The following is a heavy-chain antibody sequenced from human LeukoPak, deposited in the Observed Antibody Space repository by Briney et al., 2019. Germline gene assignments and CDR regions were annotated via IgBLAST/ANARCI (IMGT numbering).Heavy chain of an antibody. J-gene: IGHJ3*02. CDR2: ISSSGSTI. Sequence: PGGSLRLSCVASGFTFSSYEMNWVRQAPGKGLEWVSYISSSGSTIYYADSVKGRFTISRDNAKNSLYLQMNSLRAEDTALYYCAKDTSPTETLWFGSQVGAFDIWGQGTMVTVSS. CDR3: AKDTSPTETLWFGSQVGAFDI. D-gene: IGHD3-10*01. V-gene: IGHV3-48*03. CDR1: GFTFSSYE.